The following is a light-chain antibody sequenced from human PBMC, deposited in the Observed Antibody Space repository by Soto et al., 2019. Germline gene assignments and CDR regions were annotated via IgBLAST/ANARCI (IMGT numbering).Light chain of an antibody. CDR3: QQYDYWTPIT. J-gene: IGKJ5*01. CDR1: QNLRGN. V-gene: IGKV3-15*01. CDR2: GAY. Sequence: DIVMTQSPATLSMSPGDRVTLSCRASQNLRGNLAWYQHKPGQSPRLLIYGAYNRATGVTARFSGSGSGTEVSTSITNVLPEDSAVYYCQQYDYWTPITFGQGTRLVL.